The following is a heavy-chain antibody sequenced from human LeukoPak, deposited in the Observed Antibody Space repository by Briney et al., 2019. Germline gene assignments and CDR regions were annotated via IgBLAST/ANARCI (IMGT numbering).Heavy chain of an antibody. Sequence: GGSLRLSCAASGFTVGSNYMSWVRQAPGKGLEWVSVIYSSGSTYYADSVKGRFSISRDKSKNTLSLQMNSLRAEDTAVYFCALRGFSYDVDFWGQGSLVTVSS. V-gene: IGHV3-66*01. CDR2: IYSSGST. D-gene: IGHD5-18*01. J-gene: IGHJ4*02. CDR3: ALRGFSYDVDF. CDR1: GFTVGSNY.